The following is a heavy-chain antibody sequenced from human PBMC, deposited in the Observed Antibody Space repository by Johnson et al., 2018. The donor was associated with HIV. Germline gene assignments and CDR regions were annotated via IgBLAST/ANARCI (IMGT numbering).Heavy chain of an antibody. V-gene: IGHV3-33*01. CDR3: AREGGSSGPDAFDI. J-gene: IGHJ3*02. CDR1: GFIFSSYG. Sequence: QVQLVESGGGVVQPGRSLRLSCAASGFIFSSYGMHWVRQAPGKGLEWVAVIWYDGSNKYYADSVKGRFTISRDNSKNTLYLHMNSLRAEDTAVYYCAREGGSSGPDAFDIWGQGTMVTVSS. CDR2: IWYDGSNK. D-gene: IGHD3-16*01.